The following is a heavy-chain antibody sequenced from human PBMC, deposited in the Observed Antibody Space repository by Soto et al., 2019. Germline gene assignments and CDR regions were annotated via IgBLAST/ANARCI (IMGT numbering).Heavy chain of an antibody. CDR1: GGSISSGGYY. V-gene: IGHV4-31*03. Sequence: SETLSLTCTVSGGSISSGGYYWSWIRQHPGKGLEWIGYIYYSGSTYYNPSLKSRVTISVDTSKNQFSLKLSSVTAADTAVYYCVMSSYDTTGFAVDPWGQGTLVTVSS. J-gene: IGHJ5*02. D-gene: IGHD3-22*01. CDR2: IYYSGST. CDR3: VMSSYDTTGFAVDP.